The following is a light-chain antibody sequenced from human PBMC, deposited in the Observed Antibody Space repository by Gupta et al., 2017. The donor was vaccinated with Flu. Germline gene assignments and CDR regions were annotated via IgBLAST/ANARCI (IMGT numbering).Light chain of an antibody. CDR2: AAS. J-gene: IGKJ4*01. CDR1: HGISNY. Sequence: PSSPSASVGDRVTITSRASHGISNYLAWYQQKPGKDPKLLIYAASTVQSGIPSRFSGSGSGTDFTLTISSLQPEDVATYYCQKYESAPRTFGRGTKVEIK. CDR3: QKYESAPRT. V-gene: IGKV1-27*01.